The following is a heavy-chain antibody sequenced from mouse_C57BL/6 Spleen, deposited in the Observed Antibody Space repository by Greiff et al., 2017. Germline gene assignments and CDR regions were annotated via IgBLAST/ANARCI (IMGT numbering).Heavy chain of an antibody. CDR1: GYTFTSYW. J-gene: IGHJ2*01. CDR2: IHPNSGST. CDR3: ARLGGTDY. D-gene: IGHD3-3*01. Sequence: QVQLKQPGAELVKPGASLTLSCKASGYTFTSYWMHWVKQRPGQGLEWIGMIHPNSGSTNYNAQFKSKATLTVDKSSSTANMQLSSLTAEDSGVYYCARLGGTDYWGQGTTLTVSS. V-gene: IGHV1-64*01.